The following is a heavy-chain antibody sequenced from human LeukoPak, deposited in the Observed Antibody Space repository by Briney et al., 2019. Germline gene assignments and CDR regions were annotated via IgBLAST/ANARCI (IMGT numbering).Heavy chain of an antibody. J-gene: IGHJ4*02. V-gene: IGHV3-9*01. CDR3: AKDIGRTLWFGCPLDY. D-gene: IGHD3-10*01. Sequence: GRSLRLSCAASGFTFDDYAMHWVRQAPGKGLEWVSGISWNSGSIGYADSVKGRFTISRDNAKNSLYLQMNSLRAEDTALCYCAKDIGRTLWFGCPLDYWGQGTLVTVSS. CDR2: ISWNSGSI. CDR1: GFTFDDYA.